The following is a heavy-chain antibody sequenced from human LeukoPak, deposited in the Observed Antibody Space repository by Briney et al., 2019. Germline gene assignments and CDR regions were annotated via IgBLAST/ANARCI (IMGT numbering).Heavy chain of an antibody. CDR2: IYSGGSA. J-gene: IGHJ4*02. D-gene: IGHD1-14*01. CDR1: GFTVSSND. CDR3: ARNREISTRDFEY. Sequence: GGSLRLSRAASGFTVSSNDMSWVRQAPGRGLEWVSLIYSGGSAYYADSVKGRFTISRDNSKNTLYLQMNSLRVEDTAVYYCARNREISTRDFEYWGQGTLVTVSS. V-gene: IGHV3-53*01.